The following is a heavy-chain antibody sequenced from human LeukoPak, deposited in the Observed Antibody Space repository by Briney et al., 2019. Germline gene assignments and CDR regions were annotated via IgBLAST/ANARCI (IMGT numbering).Heavy chain of an antibody. CDR1: GFSFSRYW. J-gene: IGHJ5*02. CDR3: VRHGTDDYDTSGYLRP. Sequence: GGSLRLSCAASGFSFSRYWMTWVRQAPGKGLEWVANIKHDGSETYYVDSVKGRFTVSRDNAKNSLYLQMSSLRAEDTAVYYCVRHGTDDYDTSGYLRPWGQGTLVTVSP. CDR2: IKHDGSET. V-gene: IGHV3-7*04. D-gene: IGHD3-22*01.